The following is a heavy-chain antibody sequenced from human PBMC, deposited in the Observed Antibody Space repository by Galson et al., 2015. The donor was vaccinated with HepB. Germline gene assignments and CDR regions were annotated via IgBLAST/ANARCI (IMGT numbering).Heavy chain of an antibody. J-gene: IGHJ4*02. CDR1: GFSFRDYN. Sequence: SLRLSCAVSGFSFRDYNMHWVRHAPGKGLEWVAVIWHDDGKKYYTESVKGRFTISRDNSKNTLDLQMNSLRVEDTAVYYCARGLDFWTNYYGDYFDFWGQGTLVTVSS. CDR3: ARGLDFWTNYYGDYFDF. CDR2: IWHDDGKK. D-gene: IGHD3/OR15-3a*01. V-gene: IGHV3-33*01.